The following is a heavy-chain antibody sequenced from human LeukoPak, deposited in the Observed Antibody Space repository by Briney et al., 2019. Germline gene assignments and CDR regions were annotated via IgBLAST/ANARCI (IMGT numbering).Heavy chain of an antibody. CDR3: ATGSIAAAGRTDAFDI. D-gene: IGHD6-13*01. CDR2: FDPEGGET. Sequence: HWASVKVSCKVSGYTLTELSMHWVRQAPGKGLEWMGGFDPEGGETIYAQKFQGRVTMTEDTSTDTAYMELSSLRSEDTAVYYCATGSIAAAGRTDAFDIWGQGTMVTVSS. CDR1: GYTLTELS. V-gene: IGHV1-24*01. J-gene: IGHJ3*02.